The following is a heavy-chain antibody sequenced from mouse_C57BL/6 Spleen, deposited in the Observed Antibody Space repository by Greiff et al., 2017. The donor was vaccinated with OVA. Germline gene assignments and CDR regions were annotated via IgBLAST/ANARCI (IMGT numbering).Heavy chain of an antibody. J-gene: IGHJ2*01. CDR1: GYTFTSYW. CDR2: IHPNSGST. V-gene: IGHV1-64*01. D-gene: IGHD1-3*01. CDR3: ATGDNYRNYFDY. Sequence: QVHVKQSGAELVKPGASVKLSCKASGYTFTSYWMHWVKQRPGQGLEWIGMIHPNSGSTNYNEKFKSKATLTVDKSSSTAYMQLSSLTSEDSAVYYCATGDNYRNYFDYWGQGTTLTVSS.